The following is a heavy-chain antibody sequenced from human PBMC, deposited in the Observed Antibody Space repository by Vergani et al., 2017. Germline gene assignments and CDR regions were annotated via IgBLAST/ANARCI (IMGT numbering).Heavy chain of an antibody. CDR2: IYHSGST. V-gene: IGHV4-30-2*01. CDR1: GGSISSGGYS. J-gene: IGHJ4*02. Sequence: QLQLQESGSGLVKPSQTLSLTCAVSGGSISSGGYSWRWIRQPPGKGLEWIGYIYHSGSTYYNPSLKSRVTISVDRSKNQFSLKLSSVTAADTAVYYCARGHDSSGDYYDYWGQGTLVTVSS. CDR3: ARGHDSSGDYYDY. D-gene: IGHD3-22*01.